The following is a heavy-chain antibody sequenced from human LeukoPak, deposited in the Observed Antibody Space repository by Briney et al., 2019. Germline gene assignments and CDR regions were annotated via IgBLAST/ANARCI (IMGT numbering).Heavy chain of an antibody. CDR2: IYIGGST. D-gene: IGHD3-16*02. Sequence: SETLSLTCTVSGGSISSYYWNWVRQPAGKGLEWIGRIYIGGSTNYNPSLKSRVTMSGDTSKNQFSLKLSSVTAADTAVYYCAREVDRSGRWFDPWGQGTLVTVSS. CDR3: AREVDRSGRWFDP. J-gene: IGHJ5*02. V-gene: IGHV4-4*07. CDR1: GGSISSYY.